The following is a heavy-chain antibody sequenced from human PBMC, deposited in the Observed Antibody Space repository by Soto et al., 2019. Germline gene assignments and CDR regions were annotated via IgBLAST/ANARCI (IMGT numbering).Heavy chain of an antibody. Sequence: QLQLQESGPGLVKPSETLSLTCTVSGGSISSSNYYWAWMRQPPGKGLGWIGTVYYSGTTYYNPSLKSRVTISVDTSKNKFSLRLSSVTAADTTVYYCARQTLYSSTSSPYTFDIWGQGTMVTVSS. J-gene: IGHJ3*02. V-gene: IGHV4-39*01. D-gene: IGHD6-13*01. CDR2: VYYSGTT. CDR1: GGSISSSNYY. CDR3: ARQTLYSSTSSPYTFDI.